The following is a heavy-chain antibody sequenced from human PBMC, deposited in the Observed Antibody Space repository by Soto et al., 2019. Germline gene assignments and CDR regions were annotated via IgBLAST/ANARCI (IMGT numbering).Heavy chain of an antibody. D-gene: IGHD6-19*01. CDR1: GYTFTSYD. CDR3: ARGYSSGWNTGTIFDY. J-gene: IGHJ4*02. V-gene: IGHV1-8*01. CDR2: MNPNSGNT. Sequence: QVQLVQSGAEVKKPGASVKVSCKASGYTFTSYDINWVRQATGQGLEWMGWMNPNSGNTGYAQKFQGRVTMTRNTSISTAYMELSSLRSEDTAVYYCARGYSSGWNTGTIFDYWGQGTLVTVSS.